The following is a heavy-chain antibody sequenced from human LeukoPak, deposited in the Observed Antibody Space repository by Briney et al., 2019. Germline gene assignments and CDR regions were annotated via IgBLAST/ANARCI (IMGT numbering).Heavy chain of an antibody. D-gene: IGHD3-22*01. Sequence: GGSLRLSCAASGFTFSSYAMSWVRQAPGKGLERVSAISGSGGSTYYADSVKGRFTISRDNSKNTLYLQMNSLRAEDTAVYYCAKDGRHYDSSGYYGDFDYWGQGTLVTVSS. V-gene: IGHV3-23*01. J-gene: IGHJ4*02. CDR3: AKDGRHYDSSGYYGDFDY. CDR2: ISGSGGST. CDR1: GFTFSSYA.